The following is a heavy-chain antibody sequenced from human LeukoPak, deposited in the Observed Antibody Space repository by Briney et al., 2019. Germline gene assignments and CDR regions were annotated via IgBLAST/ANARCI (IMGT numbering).Heavy chain of an antibody. J-gene: IGHJ3*02. CDR3: ARDRHYDISGPFDI. D-gene: IGHD3-9*01. Sequence: PAGGSLRLSCAASGFTFSSYWMSWVRQAPGKGLEWVANIKQDGSEKYYVDSVKGRFTISRDNAKNSLYLQMNSLRAEDTAVYYCARDRHYDISGPFDIWGQGTMVTVSS. V-gene: IGHV3-7*05. CDR1: GFTFSSYW. CDR2: IKQDGSEK.